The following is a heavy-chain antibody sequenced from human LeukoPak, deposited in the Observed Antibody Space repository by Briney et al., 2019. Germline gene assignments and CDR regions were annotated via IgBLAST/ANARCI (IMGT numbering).Heavy chain of an antibody. J-gene: IGHJ4*02. Sequence: GRSLRLSCAASGFSFSSYGMHWVRQAPGKGLEWVGVISYEGLSAYYADSVKGRFTISRDNSQNTLYLQMNSLRAEDTAVYYCAIEEGDYWGQGTLVTVSS. CDR1: GFSFSSYG. V-gene: IGHV3-30*03. CDR2: ISYEGLSA. CDR3: AIEEGDY.